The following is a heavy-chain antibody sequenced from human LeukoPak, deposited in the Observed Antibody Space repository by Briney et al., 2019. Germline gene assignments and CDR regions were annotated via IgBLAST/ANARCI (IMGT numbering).Heavy chain of an antibody. CDR3: ANGWPGGLYSGPGPNFDY. Sequence: GGSLRLSCAASGFTFTSYAMSWVRQAPGKGLEWASSIGGSGGSTYYADSVKGRFTISRDNSKNTLSLQMHSLRAEDTAVYFCANGWPGGLYSGPGPNFDYWGQGILVSVSS. CDR2: IGGSGGST. D-gene: IGHD5-12*01. V-gene: IGHV3-23*01. CDR1: GFTFTSYA. J-gene: IGHJ4*02.